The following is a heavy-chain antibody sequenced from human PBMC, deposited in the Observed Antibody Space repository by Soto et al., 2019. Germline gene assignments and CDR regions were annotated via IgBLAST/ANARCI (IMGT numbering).Heavy chain of an antibody. V-gene: IGHV1-3*01. CDR2: INAGNGNT. CDR1: GYTFTSYA. J-gene: IGHJ4*02. Sequence: GASVKVSCKASGYTFTSYAMHWVRQAPGQRLEWMGWINAGNGNTKYSQKFQGRVTITRDTSASTAYMELSSLRSEDTAVYYCARDPDSGYDYFDYWGQGTLVTVSS. CDR3: ARDPDSGYDYFDY. D-gene: IGHD5-12*01.